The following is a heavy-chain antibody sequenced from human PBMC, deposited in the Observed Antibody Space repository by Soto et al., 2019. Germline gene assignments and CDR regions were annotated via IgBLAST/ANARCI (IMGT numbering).Heavy chain of an antibody. D-gene: IGHD5-12*01. CDR1: GFTFGGYA. CDR3: ARDRGGYNSYYFDY. Sequence: GGSLRLSCAASGFTFGGYAMHWVRQAPGKGLEWVAVISYDGSNRYYADSVKGRLTISRDNSKNTLYLQMNSLRAEDTAVYYCARDRGGYNSYYFDYWGQGTLVTVS. V-gene: IGHV3-30*14. J-gene: IGHJ4*02. CDR2: ISYDGSNR.